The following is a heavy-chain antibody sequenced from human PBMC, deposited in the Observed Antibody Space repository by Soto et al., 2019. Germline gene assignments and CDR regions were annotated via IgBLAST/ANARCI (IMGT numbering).Heavy chain of an antibody. D-gene: IGHD3-22*01. CDR2: VNAGGGT. J-gene: IGHJ6*02. V-gene: IGHV4-34*01. CDR3: AREEVPQWFTKGYNGMDV. CDR1: GGAFSGYY. Sequence: QVQLQQWGAGLLKPSETLSLTCEVSGGAFSGYYWNWIRQSPGKGLEWIGQVNAGGGTNYNPSLKSRVTISEDASKNQSFLKLRSVTAADTAVYYCAREEVPQWFTKGYNGMDVWGQGTTVTVSS.